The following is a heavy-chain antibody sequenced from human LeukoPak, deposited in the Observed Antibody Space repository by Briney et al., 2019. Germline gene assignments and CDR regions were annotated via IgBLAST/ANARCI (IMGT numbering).Heavy chain of an antibody. D-gene: IGHD3-10*01. Sequence: ASVKVSCKVSGYTLTELSMHWVRQAPGKGLEWMGGFDPEDGETIYAQKFQGRVTMTEDTSTDTAYMELSSLRSDDTAVYYCARSSNAYYYGSGSPPRWFDPWGQGTLVTVSS. CDR2: FDPEDGET. CDR3: ARSSNAYYYGSGSPPRWFDP. V-gene: IGHV1-24*01. CDR1: GYTLTELS. J-gene: IGHJ5*02.